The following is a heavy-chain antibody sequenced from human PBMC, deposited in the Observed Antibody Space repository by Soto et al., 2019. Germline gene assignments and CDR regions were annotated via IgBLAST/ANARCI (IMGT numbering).Heavy chain of an antibody. V-gene: IGHV3-30-3*01. Sequence: GGSLRLSCAASGFTFSSYAMHWVRQAPGKGLEWVAVISYDGSNKYYADSVKGRFTISRDNSKNTLYLQMNSLRAEDTAVYYCARDMPGAWGSGNYYYGMDVWGQGTTVTVSS. CDR3: ARDMPGAWGSGNYYYGMDV. J-gene: IGHJ6*02. CDR1: GFTFSSYA. D-gene: IGHD3-10*01. CDR2: ISYDGSNK.